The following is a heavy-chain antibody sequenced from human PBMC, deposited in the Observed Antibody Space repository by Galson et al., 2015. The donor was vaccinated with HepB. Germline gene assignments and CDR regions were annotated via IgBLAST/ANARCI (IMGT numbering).Heavy chain of an antibody. CDR1: GFTFSSYA. Sequence: SLRLSCAASGFTFSSYAMSWVRQAPGKGLEWVSAISGSGGTTYYADSVKGRFTISRDNSENTLFLQMNTLRAEDTAVYYCAKDRQYYYDSSGYYGLDCWGQGTTVTVSS. CDR2: ISGSGGTT. D-gene: IGHD3-22*01. J-gene: IGHJ6*02. V-gene: IGHV3-23*01. CDR3: AKDRQYYYDSSGYYGLDC.